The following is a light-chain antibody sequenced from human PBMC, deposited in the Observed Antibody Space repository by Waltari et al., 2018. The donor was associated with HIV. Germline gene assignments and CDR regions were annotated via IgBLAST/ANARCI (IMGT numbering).Light chain of an antibody. CDR1: EFPKHY. CDR2: KDN. V-gene: IGLV3-25*03. J-gene: IGLJ3*02. Sequence: SYDLTQPPSVSVSPGQTARNACSGDEFPKHYSYWYQQRPGQAPVLLIYKDNERPSGIPERFSCSSSGTTVTLTITGVQADDEADYWCQSADSSGAWVFGGGTKLTVL. CDR3: QSADSSGAWV.